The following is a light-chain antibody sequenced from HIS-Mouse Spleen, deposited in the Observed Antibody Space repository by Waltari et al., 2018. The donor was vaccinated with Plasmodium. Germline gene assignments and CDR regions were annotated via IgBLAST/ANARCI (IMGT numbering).Light chain of an antibody. CDR1: NLGSKS. CDR2: DDS. CDR3: QVWDSSSDHPV. V-gene: IGLV3-21*02. Sequence: SYVLTQPPSVSVAPGQTARITCGGNNLGSKSVHRYQQKPGQAPVLVVDDDSDRPAGIPERCSGSNAGNTATLTSSRVEAGDEADYYCQVWDSSSDHPVFGGGTKLTVL. J-gene: IGLJ2*01.